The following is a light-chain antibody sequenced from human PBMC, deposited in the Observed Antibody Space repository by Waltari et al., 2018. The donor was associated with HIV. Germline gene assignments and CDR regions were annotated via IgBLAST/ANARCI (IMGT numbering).Light chain of an antibody. CDR2: EVT. J-gene: IGLJ2*01. CDR1: SSDVGGYNY. V-gene: IGLV2-8*01. Sequence: ASGSPGQSVTISCTGTSSDVGGYNYVSWYQQHPGNAPKLIIYEVTERPSGVPDRFSGSNSGNTASLTVSGLQAEDEADYYCSSYAGSNKLVFGGGTKLTVV. CDR3: SSYAGSNKLV.